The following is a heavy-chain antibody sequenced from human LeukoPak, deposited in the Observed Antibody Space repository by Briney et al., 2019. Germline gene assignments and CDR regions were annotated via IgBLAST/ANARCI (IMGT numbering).Heavy chain of an antibody. V-gene: IGHV3-53*01. J-gene: IGHJ4*02. CDR3: ARTFYGDYLDY. Sequence: GGSLRLSCAASGFTVSSNYMSRVRQAPGKGLEWVSVIYSGGSTYYADSVKGRFTISRDNSKNTLYLQMNSLRAEDTAVYCCARTFYGDYLDYWGQGTLVIVSS. D-gene: IGHD4-17*01. CDR2: IYSGGST. CDR1: GFTVSSNY.